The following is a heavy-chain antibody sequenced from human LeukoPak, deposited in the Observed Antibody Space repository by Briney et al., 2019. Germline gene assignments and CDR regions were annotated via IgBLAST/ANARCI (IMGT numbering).Heavy chain of an antibody. V-gene: IGHV3-21*01. CDR1: GFTFSSYS. CDR3: ARDGQGTKYYYDSSGYYPFDY. D-gene: IGHD3-22*01. CDR2: ISSSSSYI. J-gene: IGHJ4*02. Sequence: TGGSLRLSCAASGFTFSSYSMNWVRQAPGKGLEWVSSISSSSSYIYYADSVKGRFTISRDNAKNSLYLQMNSLRAEDTAVYYCARDGQGTKYYYDSSGYYPFDYWGQGTLVTVSS.